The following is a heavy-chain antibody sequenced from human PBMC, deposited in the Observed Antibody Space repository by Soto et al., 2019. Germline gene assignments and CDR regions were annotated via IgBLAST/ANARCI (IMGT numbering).Heavy chain of an antibody. D-gene: IGHD6-6*01. CDR3: ARGGPDEYSSSYGMAV. V-gene: IGHV1-46*01. Sequence: ASVKVSCKASGYSFTSYYVHWVRRAPGQGLEWMGIINPSGGSTDYAQKFQGRVTMTRDTSTSTVYMELSSLRSDDTAVYYCARGGPDEYSSSYGMAVWGQGTTVTVSS. CDR2: INPSGGST. CDR1: GYSFTSYY. J-gene: IGHJ6*02.